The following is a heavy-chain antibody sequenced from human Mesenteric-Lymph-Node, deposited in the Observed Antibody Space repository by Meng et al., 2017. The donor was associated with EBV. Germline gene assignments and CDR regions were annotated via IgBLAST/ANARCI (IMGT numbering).Heavy chain of an antibody. J-gene: IGHJ4*02. V-gene: IGHV4-61*01. CDR2: VHSTGST. Sequence: QVQLQEPGPGLVKPSETLSLPCSVSGDSVNSATYYWSWIRKPPGKGLEWIASVHSTGSTNYNPSLMSRVTISLDTSKSQFSLTLTYVTAADTAVYYCASQGYYDSGAWGDYFDYWGQGSLVTVSS. CDR1: GDSVNSATYY. D-gene: IGHD3-22*01. CDR3: ASQGYYDSGAWGDYFDY.